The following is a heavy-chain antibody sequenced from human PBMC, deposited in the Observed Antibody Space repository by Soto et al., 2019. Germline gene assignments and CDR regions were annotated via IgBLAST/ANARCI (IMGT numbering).Heavy chain of an antibody. J-gene: IGHJ6*02. CDR1: GFTFSNYG. V-gene: IGHV3-30*18. CDR2: ISYDGSSK. D-gene: IGHD6-13*01. CDR3: AKDDGSTWSMFYSYYGVDV. Sequence: QVQLVESGGGVVQPGRSLRLSRAASGFTFSNYGIHWVRQAPGKGLEWVAVISYDGSSKDYADSVKGRFTISRDNSKNTLYLQMNSLRIEDTAVYYCAKDDGSTWSMFYSYYGVDVWGQGTTVTVSS.